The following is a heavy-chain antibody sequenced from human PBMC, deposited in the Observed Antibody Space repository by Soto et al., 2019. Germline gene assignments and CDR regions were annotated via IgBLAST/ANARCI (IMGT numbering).Heavy chain of an antibody. D-gene: IGHD3-16*02. V-gene: IGHV3-23*01. CDR1: GFTFSSYA. Sequence: EVQLLESGGGLVQPGGSLRLSCAASGFTFSSYAMSWVRQAPGKGLEWVSAISGSGGSTYYADSVKGRFTISRDNSKNTLYLQMNSLRAEDTAVYYCPKDWSLHLGELSSGGAFDIWGQGTMVTVSS. CDR3: PKDWSLHLGELSSGGAFDI. CDR2: ISGSGGST. J-gene: IGHJ3*02.